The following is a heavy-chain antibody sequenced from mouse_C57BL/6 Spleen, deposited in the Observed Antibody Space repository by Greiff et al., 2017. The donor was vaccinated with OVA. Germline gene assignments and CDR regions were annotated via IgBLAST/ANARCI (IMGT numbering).Heavy chain of an antibody. CDR3: ARERYYSNSHGYFDV. Sequence: EVQGVESGGGLVKPGGSLKLSCAASGFTFSSYAMSWVRQTPAKRLEWVATISDGGSYTYYPDNVKGRFTLSRDNAKNNLYLQMSHLKSEDTAMYYCARERYYSNSHGYFDVWGTGTTVTVSS. CDR2: ISDGGSYT. J-gene: IGHJ1*03. CDR1: GFTFSSYA. V-gene: IGHV5-4*01. D-gene: IGHD2-5*01.